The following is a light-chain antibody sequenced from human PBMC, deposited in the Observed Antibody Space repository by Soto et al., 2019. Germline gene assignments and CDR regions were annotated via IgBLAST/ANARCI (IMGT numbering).Light chain of an antibody. Sequence: HSVLTQPPSVSGAPGQRVTISCTGSNSDIGAGYDVHWYQHLPGTAPKLLIYVNINRPSGVPDRFSGSKSGTSASLAISGLQAEDEADYYCQSSDISLNTYIFGTGTKVTVL. J-gene: IGLJ1*01. CDR1: NSDIGAGYD. CDR2: VNI. V-gene: IGLV1-40*01. CDR3: QSSDISLNTYI.